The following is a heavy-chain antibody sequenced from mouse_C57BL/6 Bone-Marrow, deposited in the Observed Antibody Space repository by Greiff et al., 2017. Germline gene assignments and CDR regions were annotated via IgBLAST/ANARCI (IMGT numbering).Heavy chain of an antibody. CDR2: ISDGGSYT. CDR3: ARGEDYDGAWFAY. J-gene: IGHJ3*01. CDR1: GFTFSSYA. D-gene: IGHD2-4*01. Sequence: EVQLVESGGGLVKPGGSLKLSCAASGFTFSSYAMSWVRQTPEKRLEWVATISDGGSYTYYPDNVKGRFTISRDNAKNNLYLQMSHLKSEDTAMYYCARGEDYDGAWFAYGGQGTLVTVSA. V-gene: IGHV5-4*01.